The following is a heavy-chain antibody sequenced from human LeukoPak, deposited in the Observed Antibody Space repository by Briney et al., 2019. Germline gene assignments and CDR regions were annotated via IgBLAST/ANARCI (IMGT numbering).Heavy chain of an antibody. V-gene: IGHV1-24*01. CDR1: GYTLTELS. D-gene: IGHD3-22*01. CDR3: ATDRGYYDSSGYYYVY. CDR2: FDPEDGET. J-gene: IGHJ4*02. Sequence: ASVKVSCKVSGYTLTELSMHWVRQAPGKGLEWMGGFDPEDGETIYAQKFQGRVTMTEDTSTDTAYMELSSLRSEDTAVYYCATDRGYYDSSGYYYVYWGQGTLVTVSS.